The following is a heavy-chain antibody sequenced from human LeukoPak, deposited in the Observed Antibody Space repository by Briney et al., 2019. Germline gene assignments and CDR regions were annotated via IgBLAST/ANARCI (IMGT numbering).Heavy chain of an antibody. V-gene: IGHV3-7*01. Sequence: GGPLRLSCAASGFTFSSYWMSWVRQAPGKGLEGVANIKQDGSEKYYVDAVKGRFTISRDNAKNSLYLQMNILRAEKTAVYYCARDRYISRSWGYDFDYWGQGTLVTVSS. J-gene: IGHJ4*02. CDR2: IKQDGSEK. CDR1: GFTFSSYW. CDR3: ARDRYISRSWGYDFDY. D-gene: IGHD6-13*01.